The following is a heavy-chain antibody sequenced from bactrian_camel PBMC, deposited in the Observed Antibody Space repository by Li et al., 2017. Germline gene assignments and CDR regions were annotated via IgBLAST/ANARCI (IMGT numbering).Heavy chain of an antibody. J-gene: IGHJ4*01. D-gene: IGHD7*01. CDR1: GYTATYRTRYA. V-gene: IGHV3S53*01. CDR2: IDDDGST. Sequence: VESGGGSVQDGGSLRLSCAASGYTATYRTRYAMAWFRQAPGKEREGVAAIDDDGSTNYADSVKGRFTISKDNAKNTLYLQMDSLKPEDTAMYYCAADAYVRANQVPVAGKYNYWGQGTQVTVS. CDR3: AADAYVRANQVPVAGKYNY.